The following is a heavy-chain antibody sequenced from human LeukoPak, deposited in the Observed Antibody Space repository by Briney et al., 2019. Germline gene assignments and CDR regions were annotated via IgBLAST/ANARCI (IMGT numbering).Heavy chain of an antibody. CDR3: ARDMTDWWFDP. V-gene: IGHV4-31*03. CDR1: GGSISCGGYY. D-gene: IGHD3-9*01. CDR2: IYYSGST. J-gene: IGHJ5*02. Sequence: NSSETLSLTCTVSGGSISCGGYYWSWIRQHPGEGLEWIGYIYYSGSTHYNPSLKSRVTISVDTSKNQFSLKLSSVTAADTAVYYCARDMTDWWFDPWGQGTLVTVSS.